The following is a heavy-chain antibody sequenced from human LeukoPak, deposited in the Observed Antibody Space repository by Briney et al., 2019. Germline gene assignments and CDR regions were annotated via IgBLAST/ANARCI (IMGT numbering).Heavy chain of an antibody. Sequence: GGSLRLSCAASGFTFSNYWMSWVRQAPGKGLEWVANIDQDGSTKYYVDSVKGRFTISRDNAKNSLYLQMDSLRVEDTAFYYCAKDNRRHYTSGPNPDSLHWGQGALVTVSS. J-gene: IGHJ4*02. CDR3: AKDNRRHYTSGPNPDSLH. CDR2: IDQDGSTK. V-gene: IGHV3-7*03. D-gene: IGHD6-19*01. CDR1: GFTFSNYW.